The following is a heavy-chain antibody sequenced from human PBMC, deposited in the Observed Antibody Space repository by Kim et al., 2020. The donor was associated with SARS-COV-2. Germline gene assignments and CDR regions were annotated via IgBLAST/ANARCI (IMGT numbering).Heavy chain of an antibody. V-gene: IGHV4-39*01. J-gene: IGHJ2*01. CDR2: IYYSGST. CDR1: GGSISISYDD. Sequence: SETLSLTCSVSGGSISISYDDWGWIRQPAGKGLEWIATIYYSGSTYYNPSLKGRVTISVDTPKKQFSLRLSSVTAADAAVYYCAPPLRNWYFDPWG. CDR3: APPLRNWYFDP.